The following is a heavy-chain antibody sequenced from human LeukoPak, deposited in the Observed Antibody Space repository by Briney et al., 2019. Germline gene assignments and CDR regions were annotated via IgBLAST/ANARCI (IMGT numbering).Heavy chain of an antibody. J-gene: IGHJ4*02. V-gene: IGHV3-21*04. CDR2: ISSNSDYI. D-gene: IGHD6-6*01. Sequence: GGSLRLSCAASGFNFSTYSMNWVRQAPGKGLEWVSGISSNSDYIYYADSVKGRFTISRDNAKNSLYLQMNSLRAEDTAVYYCARGLRPYSSSSRGVFDYWGQGTLVTVSS. CDR1: GFNFSTYS. CDR3: ARGLRPYSSSSRGVFDY.